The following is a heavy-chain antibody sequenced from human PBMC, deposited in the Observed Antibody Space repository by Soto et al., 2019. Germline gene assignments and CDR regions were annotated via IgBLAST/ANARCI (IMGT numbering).Heavy chain of an antibody. CDR2: INDRGDLR. CDR1: GFTFCSYA. J-gene: IGHJ4*02. CDR3: AKAFGDWYPFEK. D-gene: IGHD2-21*02. V-gene: IGHV3-23*01. Sequence: SCVASGFTFCSYAMSWVRRAPGKGLEWVSTINDRGDLRYYAESVRGRFTISRDNSKNTLYLQVNNLRAEDTARYHCAKAFGDWYPFEKWGLGALVTVSS.